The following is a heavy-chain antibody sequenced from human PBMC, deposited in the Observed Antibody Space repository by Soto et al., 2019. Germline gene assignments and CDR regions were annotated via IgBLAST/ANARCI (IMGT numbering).Heavy chain of an antibody. J-gene: IGHJ6*02. CDR3: ARGTTTSACSAMDV. CDR2: ISYDGDNK. CDR1: XXXXSYHA. D-gene: IGHD1-1*01. V-gene: IGHV3-30-3*01. Sequence: QVQLVESGGGVVQPGRXLRLSCAASXXXXSYHALNXVRQAPGKGLEWVAVISYDGDNKYIAESVKGRFTISRDNSKNTVSLQMNSLRAEDTAMYFCARGTTTSACSAMDVWGQGTTVTVSS.